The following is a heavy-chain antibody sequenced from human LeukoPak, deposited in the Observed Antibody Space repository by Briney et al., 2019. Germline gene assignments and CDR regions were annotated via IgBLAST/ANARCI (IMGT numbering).Heavy chain of an antibody. Sequence: GGSLRLSCAASGFTFNNYGMHWVRQAPGKGLEWVAVISYDGSNKYYGDSVKGRFTISRDNSKNTLYLQMNSLRAEDTAVYYCAKGFRPIAVAATQGLDYWGQGTLVTVSS. V-gene: IGHV3-30*18. CDR1: GFTFNNYG. D-gene: IGHD6-19*01. J-gene: IGHJ4*02. CDR3: AKGFRPIAVAATQGLDY. CDR2: ISYDGSNK.